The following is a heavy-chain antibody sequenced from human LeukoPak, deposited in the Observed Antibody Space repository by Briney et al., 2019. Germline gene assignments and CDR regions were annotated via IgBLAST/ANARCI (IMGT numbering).Heavy chain of an antibody. CDR1: GFTFDDYA. Sequence: PCRSLRLSCAASGFTFDDYAMHWVRQAPGKGLEWVSGISWNSGSIGYADSVKGRFTISRDNAKNSLYLQMNSLRAEDTAVYYCAELGITMIGGVRGKGTTVTISS. J-gene: IGHJ6*04. V-gene: IGHV3-9*01. CDR3: AELGITMIGGV. CDR2: ISWNSGSI. D-gene: IGHD3-10*02.